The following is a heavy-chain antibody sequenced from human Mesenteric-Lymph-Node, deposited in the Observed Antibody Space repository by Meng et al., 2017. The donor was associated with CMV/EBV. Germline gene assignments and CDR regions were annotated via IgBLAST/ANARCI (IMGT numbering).Heavy chain of an antibody. CDR2: INHSGST. D-gene: IGHD3-16*01. J-gene: IGHJ4*02. V-gene: IGHV4-34*01. Sequence: SETLSLTCVVYGESFSGHYWSWIRQPPGKGLEWIGEINHSGSTNSNPSLKSRVTISVDTSKNQFSLKLNSVTAADTAVYYCTRGFPGGGHAVFSDYWGRGTLVTVSS. CDR1: GESFSGHY. CDR3: TRGFPGGGHAVFSDY.